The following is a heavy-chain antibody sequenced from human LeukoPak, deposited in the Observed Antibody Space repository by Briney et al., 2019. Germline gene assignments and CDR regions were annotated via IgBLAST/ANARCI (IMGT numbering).Heavy chain of an antibody. CDR1: GYTFTSYG. CDR3: ARYRERDRWEPFDY. V-gene: IGHV1-18*01. D-gene: IGHD1-26*01. Sequence: ASVNVSCKASGYTFTSYGISWVRQAPGQGLEWMGWISAYNGNTNYAQKLQGRVTMTTDTSTSTAYMELRSLRSDDTAVYYCARYRERDRWEPFDYWGQGTLVTVSS. CDR2: ISAYNGNT. J-gene: IGHJ4*02.